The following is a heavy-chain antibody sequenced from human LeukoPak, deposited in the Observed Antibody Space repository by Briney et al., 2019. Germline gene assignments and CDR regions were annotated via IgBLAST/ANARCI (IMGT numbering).Heavy chain of an antibody. V-gene: IGHV5-51*01. J-gene: IGHJ4*02. Sequence: GESLKISCKGSGYTFTIYWIAWVRQMPGKGLEWMGIIYPGDSDTRYSPSFQGQVTISADKSINTAYLQWSSLKASDTAMYYSARPSAPAGIDIFDYWGQGTLVTVSS. CDR3: ARPSAPAGIDIFDY. D-gene: IGHD6-25*01. CDR2: IYPGDSDT. CDR1: GYTFTIYW.